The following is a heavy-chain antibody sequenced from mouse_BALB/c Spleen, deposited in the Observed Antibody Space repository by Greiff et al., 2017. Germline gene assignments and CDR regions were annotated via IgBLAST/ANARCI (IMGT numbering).Heavy chain of an antibody. CDR3: ARDPNYYGSSRYFDV. D-gene: IGHD1-1*01. Sequence: QVQLKESGPGLVAPSQSLSITCTVSGFSLTGYGVNWVRQPPGKGLEWLGMTWGDGSTDYNSALKSRLSISKDNSKSQVFLKMNSLQTDDTARYYCARDPNYYGSSRYFDVWGAGTTVTVSS. CDR1: GFSLTGYG. J-gene: IGHJ1*01. V-gene: IGHV2-6-7*01. CDR2: TWGDGST.